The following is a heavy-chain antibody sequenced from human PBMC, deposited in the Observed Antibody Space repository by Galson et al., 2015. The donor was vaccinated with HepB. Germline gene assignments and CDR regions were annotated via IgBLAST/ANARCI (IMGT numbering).Heavy chain of an antibody. J-gene: IGHJ6*02. Sequence: SVKVSCKASGGTFSSYAISWVRQAPGQGLEWMGGIIPIFGTANYAQKFQGRVTITADESTSTADMELSSLRSEDTAVYYCARGYLEGCSGGSCYTLTSYGMDVWGQGTTVTVSS. CDR1: GGTFSSYA. CDR2: IIPIFGTA. D-gene: IGHD2-15*01. V-gene: IGHV1-69*13. CDR3: ARGYLEGCSGGSCYTLTSYGMDV.